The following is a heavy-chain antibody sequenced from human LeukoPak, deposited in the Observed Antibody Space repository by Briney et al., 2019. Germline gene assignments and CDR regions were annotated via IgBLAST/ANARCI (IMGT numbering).Heavy chain of an antibody. CDR1: GGSISRYY. Sequence: PSETLSLTCTVSGGSISRYYWSWIRRPPGKGLEWIGYIYYSGSTNYNPSLKSRVTISVDTSKNQFSLKLSSVTAADTAVYYCARLGYCSSTSCYAGLSTWFDPWGQGTLVTVSS. CDR2: IYYSGST. CDR3: ARLGYCSSTSCYAGLSTWFDP. J-gene: IGHJ5*02. D-gene: IGHD2-2*01. V-gene: IGHV4-59*08.